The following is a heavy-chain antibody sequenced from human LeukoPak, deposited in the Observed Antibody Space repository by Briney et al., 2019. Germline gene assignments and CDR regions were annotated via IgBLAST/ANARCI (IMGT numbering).Heavy chain of an antibody. CDR1: GFTFGDYA. Sequence: GGSLRLSCTVSGFTFGDYAMKWVRQAPGKGLGWVGCIRSKAYGGTTEYAASVKGRFIISRDDSKSIAYLQMNSLKTEDTAVYYCIRELWNSGYENYFGYWGQGTLVTVSS. J-gene: IGHJ4*02. CDR3: IRELWNSGYENYFGY. V-gene: IGHV3-49*04. CDR2: IRSKAYGGTT. D-gene: IGHD6-25*01.